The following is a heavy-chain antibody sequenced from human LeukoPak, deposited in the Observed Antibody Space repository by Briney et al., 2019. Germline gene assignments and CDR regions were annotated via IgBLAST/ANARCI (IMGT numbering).Heavy chain of an antibody. CDR2: IRSGSRTM. J-gene: IGHJ4*02. D-gene: IGHD6-19*01. CDR3: ALLAVASDFDY. CDR1: GFTFSDYG. V-gene: IGHV3-48*04. Sequence: GGSLRLSCVASGFTFSDYGMNWVRQAPGKGLEWVAHIRSGSRTMHYADSVKGRFTISRDNAKSSLYLQMNSLRVEDTAVYYCALLAVASDFDYWGQGALVTVSS.